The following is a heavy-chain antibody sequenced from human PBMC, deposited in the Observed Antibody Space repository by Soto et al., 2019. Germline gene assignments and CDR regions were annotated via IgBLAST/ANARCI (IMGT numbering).Heavy chain of an antibody. Sequence: EVQLLESGGGLIQPGGSLTLSCAASGFTFSKYAMSWVRQAPGKGLEWVSVISGGSTNYADSVKGRFTISRDNSKNSLYLQMNSLRAEDTAVYYCARDILCMDVWGQGTTVTVS. CDR2: ISGGST. CDR1: GFTFSKYA. V-gene: IGHV3-23*01. D-gene: IGHD2-15*01. CDR3: ARDILCMDV. J-gene: IGHJ6*02.